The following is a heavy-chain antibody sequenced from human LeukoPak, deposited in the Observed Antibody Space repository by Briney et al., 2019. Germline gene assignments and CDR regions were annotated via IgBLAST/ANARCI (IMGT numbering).Heavy chain of an antibody. Sequence: PGGSLRLSCSASGFNFINHYMSWVRQAPGKGLERVAKIKPDGSEKYYVDSVKGRLTISRDNSKNSLFLHLNSLRAEDTAVYYCVREIWWRFDYWGQGSLVTVSS. CDR2: IKPDGSEK. CDR3: VREIWWRFDY. D-gene: IGHD5-12*01. J-gene: IGHJ4*02. CDR1: GFNFINHY. V-gene: IGHV3-7*01.